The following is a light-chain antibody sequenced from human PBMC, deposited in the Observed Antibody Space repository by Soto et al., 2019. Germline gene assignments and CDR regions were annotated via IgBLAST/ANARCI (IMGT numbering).Light chain of an antibody. CDR2: VAS. CDR3: QQTYSSPYT. V-gene: IGKV1-39*01. CDR1: QSIRNY. Sequence: DIQMTQSPSSLSASVGDRVTITCRASQSIRNYVSWYQQKPGKAPKFLIYVASTLQIGVPSRFSGSGSGTDFTLTISSLQPEDFPTYYCQQTYSSPYTFGPGTELQIK. J-gene: IGKJ2*01.